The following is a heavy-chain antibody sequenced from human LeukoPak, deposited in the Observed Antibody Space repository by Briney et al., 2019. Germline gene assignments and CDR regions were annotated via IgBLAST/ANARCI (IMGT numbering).Heavy chain of an antibody. V-gene: IGHV3-30*02. D-gene: IGHD5-24*01. J-gene: IGHJ6*03. Sequence: QSGGSLRLSCAASGFTFNRYGMHWVRQAPGKGLEWVAFIRYDGSNKYYADSVKGRFTISRDDSKNTLYLQMNSLRVEDTAVYYCAKYEKEMAALYYYYCMDVWGRGTTVTVSS. CDR3: AKYEKEMAALYYYYCMDV. CDR1: GFTFNRYG. CDR2: IRYDGSNK.